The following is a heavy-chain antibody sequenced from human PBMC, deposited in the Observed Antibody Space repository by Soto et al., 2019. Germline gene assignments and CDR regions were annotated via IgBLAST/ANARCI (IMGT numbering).Heavy chain of an antibody. CDR1: GGSFSGYY. CDR2: INHSGST. J-gene: IGHJ3*02. CDR3: ARVDTMIVRVGAFDI. D-gene: IGHD3-22*01. V-gene: IGHV4-34*01. Sequence: SETLSLTCAVYGGSFSGYYWSWIRQPPGKGLEWIGEINHSGSTNYNPSLKSRVAISVDTSKNQFSLKLSSVTAAGTAVYYCARVDTMIVRVGAFDIWGQGTMVTVS.